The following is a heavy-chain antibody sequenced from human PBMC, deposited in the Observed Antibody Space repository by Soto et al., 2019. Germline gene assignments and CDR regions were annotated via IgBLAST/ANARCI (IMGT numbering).Heavy chain of an antibody. CDR1: GFTFSSYA. Sequence: EVQLVESGGGLVQPGGSLRLSCAASGFTFSSYAMHWVRQAPGKGLEYVSAISSNGGSTYYANSVKGRFTISRDNSKNTLYLQMGSLRAEDMAVYYCARALMAAAGSGTTNIEYFQHWGQGTLVTVSS. V-gene: IGHV3-64*01. J-gene: IGHJ1*01. CDR2: ISSNGGST. D-gene: IGHD6-13*01. CDR3: ARALMAAAGSGTTNIEYFQH.